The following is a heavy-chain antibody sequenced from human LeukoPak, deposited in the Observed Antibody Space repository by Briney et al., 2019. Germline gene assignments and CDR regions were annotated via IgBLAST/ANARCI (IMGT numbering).Heavy chain of an antibody. D-gene: IGHD3-22*01. CDR2: MNPNSGNT. V-gene: IGHV1-8*01. Sequence: ASVKVSCKASGYTFTSYDINWVRQATGQGLEWMGWMNPNSGNTGYAQKFQGRVTMTRNTSISTAYMELSSLRSEDTAVYYCARAYYDSSGQALSGAFDIWGQGTMVTVSS. CDR3: ARAYYDSSGQALSGAFDI. J-gene: IGHJ3*02. CDR1: GYTFTSYD.